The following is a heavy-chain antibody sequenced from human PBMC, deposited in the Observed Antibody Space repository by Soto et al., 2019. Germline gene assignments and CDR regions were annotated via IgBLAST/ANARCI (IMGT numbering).Heavy chain of an antibody. Sequence: GESLKISCKGSGYSFAGYWITWVRQKPGKGLEWMGRIDPSDSQTYYSPXXRGHVTISVTKSITTVFLQWSSLRASDTAMYYCARQIYDSDTGPNFQYYFDSWGQGTPVTVSS. CDR2: IDPSDSQT. D-gene: IGHD3-22*01. J-gene: IGHJ4*02. CDR1: GYSFAGYW. CDR3: ARQIYDSDTGPNFQYYFDS. V-gene: IGHV5-10-1*01.